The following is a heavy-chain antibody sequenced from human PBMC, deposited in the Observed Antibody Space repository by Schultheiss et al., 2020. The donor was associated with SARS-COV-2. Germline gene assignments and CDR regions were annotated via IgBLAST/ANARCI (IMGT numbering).Heavy chain of an antibody. D-gene: IGHD2-15*01. Sequence: GGSLRLSCAASGFTFSSYGMHWVRQAPGKGLEWVAVISYDESNKYYADSVKGRFTISRDNSKNTLYLQMNSLRAEDTAVYYCARGGDIVVVVAATPNWFDPWGQGTLVTVSS. J-gene: IGHJ5*02. CDR2: ISYDESNK. CDR3: ARGGDIVVVVAATPNWFDP. CDR1: GFTFSSYG. V-gene: IGHV3-30*03.